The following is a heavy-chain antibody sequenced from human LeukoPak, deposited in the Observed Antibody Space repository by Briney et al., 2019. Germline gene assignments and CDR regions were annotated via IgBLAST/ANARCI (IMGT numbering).Heavy chain of an antibody. CDR3: ARYSVVKEYYFDY. CDR2: IYYSGST. J-gene: IGHJ4*02. D-gene: IGHD4-23*01. Sequence: SETLSLTCTVSGGSISSSDYYWGWIRQPPGKGLEWIGTIYYSGSTYYNPSLKSRVTISVDTPKNQFSLKLSSVTDADTAVYYCARYSVVKEYYFDYWGQGALVTVSS. V-gene: IGHV4-39*01. CDR1: GGSISSSDYY.